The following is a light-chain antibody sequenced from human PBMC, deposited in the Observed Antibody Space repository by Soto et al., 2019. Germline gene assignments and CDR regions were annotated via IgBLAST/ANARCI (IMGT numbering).Light chain of an antibody. V-gene: IGKV3-11*01. J-gene: IGKJ1*01. CDR1: QTVSSF. CDR3: QQRTNWPWT. Sequence: IVLTQSPATLSLSPGERATLSCIASQTVSSFLAWYQQKPGQAPRLLIYDSSNRAPGIPARFSVSGSGTDFTLTISSLEPEDFAVYYCQQRTNWPWTFGQGTKVEIK. CDR2: DSS.